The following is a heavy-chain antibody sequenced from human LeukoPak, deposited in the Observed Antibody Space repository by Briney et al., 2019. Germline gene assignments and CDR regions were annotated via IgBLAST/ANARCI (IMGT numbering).Heavy chain of an antibody. D-gene: IGHD3-10*01. J-gene: IGHJ4*02. CDR1: GFTFSSYA. CDR3: AKRYYYASGSYYQEYYFDY. Sequence: QPGGSLRLSCAASGFTFSSYAMSWVRQAPGKGLEWVSAISGSGGSTYYADSVKGRFTISRDNSENTLYLQMNSLRAEDTAAYYCAKRYYYASGSYYQEYYFDYWGQGTLVTVSS. V-gene: IGHV3-23*01. CDR2: ISGSGGST.